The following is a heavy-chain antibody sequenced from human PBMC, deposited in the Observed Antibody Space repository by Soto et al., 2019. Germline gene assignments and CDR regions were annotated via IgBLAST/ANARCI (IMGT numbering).Heavy chain of an antibody. CDR3: ARGGWYDSSGYYTFDY. J-gene: IGHJ4*02. Sequence: PSQTLSLPCAVYGGSFSGCYWSWIRQPPGKGLEWIGEINHSGSTNYNPSLKSRVTISVDTSKNQFSLKLSSVTAADTAVYYCARGGWYDSSGYYTFDYWGQGTLVTVS. CDR1: GGSFSGCY. D-gene: IGHD3-22*01. V-gene: IGHV4-34*01. CDR2: INHSGST.